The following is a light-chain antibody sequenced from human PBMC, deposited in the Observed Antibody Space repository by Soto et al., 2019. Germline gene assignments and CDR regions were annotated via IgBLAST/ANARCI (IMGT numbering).Light chain of an antibody. CDR2: EVS. V-gene: IGLV2-23*02. CDR3: CSFARSRIL. J-gene: IGLJ1*01. Sequence: QSVLTQPASVSGSPGQSITISCTGTSSDVGSYNLVSWYQQHPGKAPKFMIYEVSERPAGVSNRFSGSKSGNTASLTISGLQAEDEADYYCCSFARSRILFGTGTKVTVL. CDR1: SSDVGSYNL.